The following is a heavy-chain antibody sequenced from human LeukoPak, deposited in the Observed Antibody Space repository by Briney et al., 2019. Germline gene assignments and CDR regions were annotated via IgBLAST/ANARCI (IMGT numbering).Heavy chain of an antibody. CDR2: ISDSGGST. Sequence: GGSLRLSCAASGFTFSSYAMNWVRQAPGKGLEWVSAISDSGGSTYYADSVKGRFTISRDNSKNTLYLQMNSLRAEDTAVYYCAKDRDMVQGVFAPTLDCWGQGTLVTVSS. CDR3: AKDRDMVQGVFAPTLDC. V-gene: IGHV3-23*01. D-gene: IGHD3-10*01. J-gene: IGHJ4*02. CDR1: GFTFSSYA.